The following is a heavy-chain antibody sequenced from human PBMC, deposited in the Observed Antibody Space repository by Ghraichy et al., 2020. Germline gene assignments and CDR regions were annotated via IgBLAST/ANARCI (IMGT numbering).Heavy chain of an antibody. CDR3: ARNHCSSTSCYHHYYGMDV. V-gene: IGHV1-46*01. Sequence: ASVKVSCKASGYTFTSYYMHWVRQAPGQGLEWMGIINPSGGSTSYAQKFQGRVTMTRDTSTSTVYMELSSLRSEDTAVYYCARNHCSSTSCYHHYYGMDVWGQGTTVTVSS. CDR1: GYTFTSYY. CDR2: INPSGGST. J-gene: IGHJ6*02. D-gene: IGHD2-2*01.